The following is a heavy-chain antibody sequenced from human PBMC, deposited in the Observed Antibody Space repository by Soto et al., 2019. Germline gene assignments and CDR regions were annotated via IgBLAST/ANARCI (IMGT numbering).Heavy chain of an antibody. CDR3: ARDQQTTVNTPTYYYYGMDV. J-gene: IGHJ6*02. V-gene: IGHV3-74*01. Sequence: EVQLVESGGGLVQPGGSLRLSCAASGFTFSSYWMHWVRQAPGKGLVWVSRINSDGSSTSYADSVKGRFTISRDNAKNTLYLQMKSMRTEDTAVYYCARDQQTTVNTPTYYYYGMDVWGQGTTVTVSS. CDR2: INSDGSST. D-gene: IGHD4-17*01. CDR1: GFTFSSYW.